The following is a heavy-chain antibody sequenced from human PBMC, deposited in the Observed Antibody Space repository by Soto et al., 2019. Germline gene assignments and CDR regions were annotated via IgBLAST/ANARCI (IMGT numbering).Heavy chain of an antibody. Sequence: SETLSLTCAVYGGSFSGYYWTWIRQPPGTGLEWIGEINHSGSTNYNPSLKSRVTISVDTSKNQFSLKLTSVTAADTAVYYCARDKITGLFDYWGQGTMVTSPQ. D-gene: IGHD2-8*02. CDR3: ARDKITGLFDY. J-gene: IGHJ4*03. CDR2: INHSGST. V-gene: IGHV4-34*01. CDR1: GGSFSGYY.